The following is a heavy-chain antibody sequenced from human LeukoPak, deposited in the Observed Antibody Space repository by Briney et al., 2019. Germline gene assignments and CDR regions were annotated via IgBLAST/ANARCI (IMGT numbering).Heavy chain of an antibody. CDR1: GFTFSSYG. D-gene: IGHD6-13*01. Sequence: GGSLRLSSAASGFTFSSYGMHWVRQAPGKGLEWVAVISYDGSNKYYADSVKGRFTISRDNSKNTLYLQMNSLRAEDTAVYYCAKDSSLGSSSWYGGYYGMDVWGQGTTVTVSS. J-gene: IGHJ6*02. CDR3: AKDSSLGSSSWYGGYYGMDV. CDR2: ISYDGSNK. V-gene: IGHV3-30*18.